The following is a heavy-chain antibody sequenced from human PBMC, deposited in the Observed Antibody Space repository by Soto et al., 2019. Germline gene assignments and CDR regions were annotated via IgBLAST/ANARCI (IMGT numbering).Heavy chain of an antibody. D-gene: IGHD3-3*01. V-gene: IGHV1-46*01. CDR1: GYTVTSYY. CDR2: INPSDDTT. CDR3: ARVINRLLAWLYDY. Sequence: ASVRVSCKASGYTVTSYYMHWVRQAPGQGLEWIGIINPSDDTTYYAQKFQGRVIMNRDTSTNTVYMELSSLRSEDTAIYYCARVINRLLAWLYDYWGQGTLVTVSS. J-gene: IGHJ4*02.